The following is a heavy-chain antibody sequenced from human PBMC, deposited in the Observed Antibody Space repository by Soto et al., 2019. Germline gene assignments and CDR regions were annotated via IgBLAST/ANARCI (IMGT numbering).Heavy chain of an antibody. CDR3: ARDGAAAATYYYYGTDV. D-gene: IGHD6-13*01. J-gene: IGHJ6*02. CDR1: GFTLSCYS. CDR2: ISSSSSYI. V-gene: IGHV3-21*01. Sequence: AGGSLRLSCAASGFTLSCYSMNWVRQAPGKGLEWVSSISSSSSYIYYADSVKGRFTISRDNAKNSLYLQMNSLRAEDTAVYYCARDGAAAATYYYYGTDVWGQGTTVTVSS.